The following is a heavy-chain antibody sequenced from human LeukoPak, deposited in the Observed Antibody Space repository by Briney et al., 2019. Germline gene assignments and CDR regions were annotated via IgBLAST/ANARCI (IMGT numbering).Heavy chain of an antibody. D-gene: IGHD6-19*01. CDR1: GYTFTSYD. J-gene: IGHJ3*02. V-gene: IGHV1-2*02. CDR3: ARDLYSGGWTGAFDI. CDR2: INPNSGGT. Sequence: ASVKVSCKASGYTFTSYDINWVRQAPGQGLEWMGWINPNSGGTNYAQTFQGRVTMTWDTSISTAYMELTRLTSDDTAVYSCARDLYSGGWTGAFDIWGQGTMVTVSS.